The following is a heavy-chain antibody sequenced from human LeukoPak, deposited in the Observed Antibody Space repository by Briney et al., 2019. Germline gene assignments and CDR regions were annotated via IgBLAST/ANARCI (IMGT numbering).Heavy chain of an antibody. CDR3: ARGNILTGYCFDF. D-gene: IGHD3-9*01. CDR2: IHYTGAT. Sequence: SETLSLTCAVYGGSITGYYWSWIRQTPGRGLEWVGEIHYTGATSYNPSLKSRATISTDTSKNQFSLRLSSVTAADTAFYYCARGNILTGYCFDFWGQGALVTVSS. V-gene: IGHV4-34*01. CDR1: GGSITGYY. J-gene: IGHJ4*02.